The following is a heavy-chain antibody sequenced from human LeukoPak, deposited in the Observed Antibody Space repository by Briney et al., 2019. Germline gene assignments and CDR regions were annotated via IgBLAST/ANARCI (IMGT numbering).Heavy chain of an antibody. CDR1: GASVSSGSYY. D-gene: IGHD2-2*02. J-gene: IGHJ5*02. V-gene: IGHV4-61*01. Sequence: SETLSLTCTVSGASVSSGSYYWSRVRQPPGKGLEWIGFISYRGNTNYNPSLKSRVTISVDTSKNQFSLKLSSVTAADTAVYYCASLYCSRTSCYMDPWGQGTLVTVSS. CDR3: ASLYCSRTSCYMDP. CDR2: ISYRGNT.